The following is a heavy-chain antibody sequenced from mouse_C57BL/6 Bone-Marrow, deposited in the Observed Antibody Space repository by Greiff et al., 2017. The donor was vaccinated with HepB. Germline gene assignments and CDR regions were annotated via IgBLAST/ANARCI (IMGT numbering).Heavy chain of an antibody. Sequence: EVQLVESGGDLVKPGGSLKLSCAASGFTFSSYGMSWVRQTPDKRLEWVATISSGGSYTYYPDSVKGRFTISRDKAKNTLYLQMSSLKSEDTAMYYCARRLLLYFDYWGQGTTLTVSS. V-gene: IGHV5-6*01. CDR2: ISSGGSYT. CDR3: ARRLLLYFDY. CDR1: GFTFSSYG. D-gene: IGHD1-1*01. J-gene: IGHJ2*01.